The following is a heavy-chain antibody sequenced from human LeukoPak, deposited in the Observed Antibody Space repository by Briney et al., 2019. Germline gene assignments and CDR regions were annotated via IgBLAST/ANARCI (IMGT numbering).Heavy chain of an antibody. V-gene: IGHV1-58*02. CDR3: AAQGVRGVIRY. D-gene: IGHD3-10*01. CDR2: IVVGSGNT. CDR1: GFTFTSTA. J-gene: IGHJ4*02. Sequence: ASVKVSCKASGFTFTSTAMQWVRQARGQRLEWIGWIVVGSGNTNYAQKFQERVTITRDMSTSTAYMELSSLRSEDTAVYYCAAQGVRGVIRYWGQGTLVTVSS.